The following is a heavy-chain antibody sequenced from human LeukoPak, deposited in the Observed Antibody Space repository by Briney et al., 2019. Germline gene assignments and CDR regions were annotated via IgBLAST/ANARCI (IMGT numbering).Heavy chain of an antibody. CDR1: EGTFSSYA. CDR2: IIPIFGTA. Sequence: EASVKVSCKASEGTFSSYAISWVRQAPGQGLEWMGGIIPIFGTANYAQKFQGRVTITADESTSTAYMELSSLRSEDTAVYYCAREVVNPNWFDPWGQGTLVTVSS. J-gene: IGHJ5*02. CDR3: AREVVNPNWFDP. V-gene: IGHV1-69*13.